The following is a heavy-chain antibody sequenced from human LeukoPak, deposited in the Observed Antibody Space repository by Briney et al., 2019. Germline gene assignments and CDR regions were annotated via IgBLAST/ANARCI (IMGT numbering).Heavy chain of an antibody. D-gene: IGHD5-24*01. Sequence: GGSLRLSCAASGFTFSTYSMNWVRQAPGKGLEWVSSISSGASYIYYADSVKGRFTISRDNAKNSLYLQMNSLRAEDTAVYYCARDREMATIGRIGDLDYWGQGTLVTVSS. V-gene: IGHV3-21*01. CDR1: GFTFSTYS. CDR2: ISSGASYI. CDR3: ARDREMATIGRIGDLDY. J-gene: IGHJ4*02.